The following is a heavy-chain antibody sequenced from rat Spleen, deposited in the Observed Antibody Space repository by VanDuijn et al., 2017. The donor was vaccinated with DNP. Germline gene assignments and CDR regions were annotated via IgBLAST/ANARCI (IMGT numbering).Heavy chain of an antibody. D-gene: IGHD1-3*01. J-gene: IGHJ3*01. V-gene: IGHV5-46*01. CDR1: GFTFSNFP. CDR3: AHGDGSYGFAY. Sequence: EVQLVESGGGLVQPGKSMKLSCAASGFTFSNFPMAWVRQAPTGRLEWVATITIVSGGTTYYRDSVKGRFTISRDDAEGTLYLRMNSLRSEDTATYYCAHGDGSYGFAYWGQGTLVTVSS. CDR2: ITIVSGGTT.